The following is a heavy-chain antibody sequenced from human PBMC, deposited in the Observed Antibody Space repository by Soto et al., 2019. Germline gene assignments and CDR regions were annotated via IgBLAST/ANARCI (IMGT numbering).Heavy chain of an antibody. V-gene: IGHV3-48*02. J-gene: IGHJ4*02. CDR1: GFTFRTYS. D-gene: IGHD6-13*01. CDR2: ISSSGVTM. CDR3: VRDWGLAGLLDS. Sequence: GGSLRLSCAASGFTFRTYSMHWVRQAPGKGLEWVSYISSSGVTMHYADSVKGRFTISRDNAKNSLFLLMKSLREDDTVVYYCVRDWGLAGLLDSWGQGTLVTVSS.